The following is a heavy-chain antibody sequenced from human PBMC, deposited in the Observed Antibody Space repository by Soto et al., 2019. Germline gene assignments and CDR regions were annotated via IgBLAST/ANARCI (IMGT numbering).Heavy chain of an antibody. D-gene: IGHD4-17*01. CDR2: VYATGIS. CDR1: GGSMSKFY. Sequence: PSETLSLTCSVSGGSMSKFYWSWIRKTAGKGLEWMGRVYATGISDYNPSLRSRIAMSVDISKKTFSLRLRSVTAADTGVYYCVRDGSKTLRDCFDPWGQGILVTVSS. J-gene: IGHJ5*02. V-gene: IGHV4-4*07. CDR3: VRDGSKTLRDCFDP.